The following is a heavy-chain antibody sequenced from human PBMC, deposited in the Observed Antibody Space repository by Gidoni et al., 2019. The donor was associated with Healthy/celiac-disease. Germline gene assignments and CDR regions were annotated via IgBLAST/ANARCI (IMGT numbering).Heavy chain of an antibody. V-gene: IGHV4-34*01. CDR1: GGSFSGYY. CDR2: INHSGST. J-gene: IGHJ4*02. CDR3: ARGPTYYYDSSGYR. D-gene: IGHD3-22*01. Sequence: QVQLQQWGAGLLKPSETLSLTCAVYGGSFSGYYWSWIRQPPGKGLEWIGEINHSGSTNYNPSLKSRVTISVDTSKNQFSLKLSSVTAADTAVYYCARGPTYYYDSSGYRWGQGTLVTVSS.